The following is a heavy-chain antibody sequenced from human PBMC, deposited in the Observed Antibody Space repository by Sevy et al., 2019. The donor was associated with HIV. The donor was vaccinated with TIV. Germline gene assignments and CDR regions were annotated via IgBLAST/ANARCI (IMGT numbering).Heavy chain of an antibody. CDR2: IGTAGDT. D-gene: IGHD3-22*01. Sequence: GGSLRLSCAASGFTFSSYDMHWVRQATGKGLEWVSAIGTAGDTYYPGSVKGRFTISGENAKNSLYLQMNSVRAGDTAVYYCARAFRHDYYESSGYDHWGQGTLVTVSS. V-gene: IGHV3-13*01. J-gene: IGHJ4*02. CDR1: GFTFSSYD. CDR3: ARAFRHDYYESSGYDH.